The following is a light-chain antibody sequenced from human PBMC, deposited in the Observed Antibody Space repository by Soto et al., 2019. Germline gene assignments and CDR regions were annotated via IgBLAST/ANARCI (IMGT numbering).Light chain of an antibody. V-gene: IGKV3-15*01. CDR1: QSVSSN. Sequence: EIVMTQSPATLSVSPGERATLSCRASQSVSSNLDWYQQKPGQAPRLLIYGASTRATGIPARFSGSGSGTEFTLTISSLQSEHFAVYYCQQYNNWPRTFGQGTKVDIK. CDR3: QQYNNWPRT. CDR2: GAS. J-gene: IGKJ1*01.